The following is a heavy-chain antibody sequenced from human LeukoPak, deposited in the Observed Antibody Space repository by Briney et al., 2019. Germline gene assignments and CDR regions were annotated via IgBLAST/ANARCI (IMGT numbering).Heavy chain of an antibody. Sequence: GESLKISCKGSGYSFTSYWIGWVRQMPGKGLEWMGIIYPGDSDTRYSPSLQGQVTISADKSISTAYLQWSSLKASDTAMYYCARLGRPYSGSVSWFDPWGQGTLVTVSS. CDR3: ARLGRPYSGSVSWFDP. CDR2: IYPGDSDT. D-gene: IGHD1-26*01. J-gene: IGHJ5*02. CDR1: GYSFTSYW. V-gene: IGHV5-51*01.